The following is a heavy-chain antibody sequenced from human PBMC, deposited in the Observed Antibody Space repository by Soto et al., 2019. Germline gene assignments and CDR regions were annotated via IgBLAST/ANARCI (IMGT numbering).Heavy chain of an antibody. Sequence: QLQLQESGSGLVKPSQTLSLTCAVSGGSISSGGYSWSWIRQPPGKGLECIGYTYHSGSTYYNPSLKSRVTISEDRSKNQFSLKLSSVTAADTAVYYCARARGNSPFDYWGQGTLVTVSS. CDR1: GGSISSGGYS. CDR2: TYHSGST. J-gene: IGHJ4*02. D-gene: IGHD2-21*02. CDR3: ARARGNSPFDY. V-gene: IGHV4-30-2*01.